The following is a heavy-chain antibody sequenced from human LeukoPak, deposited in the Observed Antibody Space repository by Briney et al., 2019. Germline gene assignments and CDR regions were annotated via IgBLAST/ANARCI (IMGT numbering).Heavy chain of an antibody. Sequence: SETLSLTCTVSGGSVSSGSYYWSWIRQPPGKGLEWIGYIYYSGSTNYNPSLKSRVTISVDTSKNQFSLKLSSVTAADTAVYYCARSRTCRSSGWCDYWGQGTLVTVSS. J-gene: IGHJ4*02. D-gene: IGHD6-19*01. V-gene: IGHV4-61*01. CDR2: IYYSGST. CDR3: ARSRTCRSSGWCDY. CDR1: GGSVSSGSYY.